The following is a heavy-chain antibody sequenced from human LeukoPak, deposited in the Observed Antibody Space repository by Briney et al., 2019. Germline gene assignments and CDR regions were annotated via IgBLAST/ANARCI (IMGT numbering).Heavy chain of an antibody. D-gene: IGHD1-26*01. CDR3: AREAWELRYFDF. CDR2: INPNSGGT. Sequence: ASVKVSCKASAYTFPPYHIHWVRQAPGQGLEWVGRINPNSGGTNYAQKFQGRVSMTRDTSISTAYLELNRLRSDDTAVYYCAREAWELRYFDFWGQGTLVTVSS. V-gene: IGHV1-2*06. J-gene: IGHJ4*02. CDR1: AYTFPPYH.